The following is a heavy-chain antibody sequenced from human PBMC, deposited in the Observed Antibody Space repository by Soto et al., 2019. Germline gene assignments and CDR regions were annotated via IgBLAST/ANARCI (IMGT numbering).Heavy chain of an antibody. V-gene: IGHV3-21*01. J-gene: IGHJ4*02. D-gene: IGHD3-22*01. CDR1: GFNFITYS. CDR2: ISSSAVYI. Sequence: GGSLRLSCAASGFNFITYSLSWVRQAPGKGLEWVASISSSAVYIDYADSVKGRFTISRDNSKNTLYLQMNSLRPEDTAVYYCSRGTYYPQSSGLHADYWGPGTVVTVSS. CDR3: SRGTYYPQSSGLHADY.